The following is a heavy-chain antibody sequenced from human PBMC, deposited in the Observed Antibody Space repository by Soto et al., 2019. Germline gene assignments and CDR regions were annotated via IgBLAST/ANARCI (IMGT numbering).Heavy chain of an antibody. V-gene: IGHV4-59*01. J-gene: IGHJ4*02. CDR3: ARGWEILDY. Sequence: QVQLQESGPGLVKPSETLSLTCTVSDGSITNYYWSWMRQPPRKGLEWIGYIHYSGSTYYNPSLTSRVTISVDTSKNQFSLRLSSVTAADTAGYYCARGWEILDYWGQGTLVTVSS. CDR2: IHYSGST. CDR1: DGSITNYY. D-gene: IGHD1-26*01.